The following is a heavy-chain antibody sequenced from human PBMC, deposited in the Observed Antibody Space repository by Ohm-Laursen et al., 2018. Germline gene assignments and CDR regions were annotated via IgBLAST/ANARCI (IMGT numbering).Heavy chain of an antibody. CDR1: GFTVSDAW. D-gene: IGHD5-18*01. Sequence: SLRLSCSASGFTVSDAWMSWVRQAPGKGLEYVGRIKSKAAGETREYAEPVKGRFTILRDDSRTTLYLQMNSLRAEDTAVYYCARDRAMDDYWGQGTLVTVSS. CDR3: ARDRAMDDY. CDR2: IKSKAAGETR. J-gene: IGHJ4*02. V-gene: IGHV3-15*01.